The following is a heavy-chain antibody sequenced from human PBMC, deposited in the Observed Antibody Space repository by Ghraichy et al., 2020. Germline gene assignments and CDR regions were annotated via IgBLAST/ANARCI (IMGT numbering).Heavy chain of an antibody. V-gene: IGHV1-2*04. J-gene: IGHJ4*02. CDR3: ARGTPGGYSGYDSYITHFDY. D-gene: IGHD5-12*01. Sequence: ASVKVSCKASGYTFTGYYMHWVRQAPGQGLEWMGWINPNSGGTNYAQKFQGWVTMTRDTSISTAYMELSRLRSDDTAVYYCARGTPGGYSGYDSYITHFDYWGQGTLVTVSS. CDR2: INPNSGGT. CDR1: GYTFTGYY.